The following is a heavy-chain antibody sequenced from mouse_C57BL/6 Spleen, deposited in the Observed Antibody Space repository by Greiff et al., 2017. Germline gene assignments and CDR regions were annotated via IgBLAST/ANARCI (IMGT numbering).Heavy chain of an antibody. D-gene: IGHD2-12*01. Sequence: VMLVESGPGLVAPSQSLSITCTVSGFSLTSYGVDWVRQSPGKGLEWLGVIWGVGSTNYNSALKSRLSISKDNSKSQVFLKMNSLQTDDTAMYYCASGDDAGFAYWGQGTLVTVSA. CDR3: ASGDDAGFAY. CDR2: IWGVGST. V-gene: IGHV2-6*01. J-gene: IGHJ3*01. CDR1: GFSLTSYG.